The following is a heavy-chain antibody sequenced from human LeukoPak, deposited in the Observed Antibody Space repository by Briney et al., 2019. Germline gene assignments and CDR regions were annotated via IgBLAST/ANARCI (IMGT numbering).Heavy chain of an antibody. J-gene: IGHJ4*02. V-gene: IGHV3-23*01. CDR2: MSGRGGMT. Sequence: GGALRLSCAASGFTFSSFAMSWVRQAPGEGLEWVSAMSGRGGMTYSADSVKGRFTPSRENSKDTLYLQMNNLRVEDTAIYYCAKGPFFYYDASGYNYFDSWGQGTLVTVSS. CDR1: GFTFSSFA. D-gene: IGHD3-22*01. CDR3: AKGPFFYYDASGYNYFDS.